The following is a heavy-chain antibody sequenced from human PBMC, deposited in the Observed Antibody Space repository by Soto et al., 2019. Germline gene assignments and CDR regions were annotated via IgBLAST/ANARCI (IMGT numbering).Heavy chain of an antibody. D-gene: IGHD3-3*01. CDR3: ARWSYGMDV. Sequence: GRFTISRDNAKNSLYLQMNSLRAEDTAVYYYARWSYGMDVWGQGTTVTVSS. V-gene: IGHV3-7*04. J-gene: IGHJ6*02.